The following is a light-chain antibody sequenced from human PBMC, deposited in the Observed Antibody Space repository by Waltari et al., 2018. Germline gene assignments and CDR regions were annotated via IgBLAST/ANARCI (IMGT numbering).Light chain of an antibody. V-gene: IGKV2-28*01. CDR2: LGS. CDR1: LGIRHTTGYNY. CDR3: MQALQTPYT. Sequence: IVMTQSLPSLPVTSGETDSNSCRSSLGIRHTTGYNYLDWYLQKPGQSPQLLIYLGSNRASGVPDRFSGSGSGTDFTLKISRVEAEDVGVYYCMQALQTPYTFGQGTKLEIK. J-gene: IGKJ2*01.